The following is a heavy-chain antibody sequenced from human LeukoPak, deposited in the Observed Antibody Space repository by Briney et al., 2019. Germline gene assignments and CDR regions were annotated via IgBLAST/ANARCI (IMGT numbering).Heavy chain of an antibody. CDR3: ARDRRSIAARPDYYYYMDV. Sequence: ASVKVSCKASGYTFTGYYMHWVRQAPGLGLEWMGWINPNSGGTNYAQKFQGRVTMTRDTSISTAYMELSRLRSDDTAVYYCARDRRSIAARPDYYYYMDVWGKGTTVTVSS. CDR1: GYTFTGYY. CDR2: INPNSGGT. V-gene: IGHV1-2*02. D-gene: IGHD6-6*01. J-gene: IGHJ6*03.